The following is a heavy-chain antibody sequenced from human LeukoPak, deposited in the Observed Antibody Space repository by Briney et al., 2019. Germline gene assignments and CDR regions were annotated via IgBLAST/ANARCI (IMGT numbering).Heavy chain of an antibody. Sequence: PGGPLRLSCAASGFILSSYSMNWVRHAPGKGLEWVSSISSTSTYIHYADSLKGRFTISRDNARNSLYLQINSLRVEDTAVYYCARVQRGEMATFDYWGQGTLVTVSS. J-gene: IGHJ4*02. V-gene: IGHV3-21*01. D-gene: IGHD5-24*01. CDR1: GFILSSYS. CDR3: ARVQRGEMATFDY. CDR2: ISSTSTYI.